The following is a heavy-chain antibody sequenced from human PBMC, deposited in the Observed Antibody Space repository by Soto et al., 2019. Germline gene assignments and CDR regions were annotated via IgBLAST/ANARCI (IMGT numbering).Heavy chain of an antibody. CDR2: ISGGGTGT. Sequence: EVQLLESGGGLVQPGGSLRLSCAASGFTFSSYTINWVRQAPGKGLEWVSAISGGGTGTYYADSVKGRFTISRDNAKNTLYLQMNSLRDEDTAVYYCAKDHLSTLAARPGWFDPWGQGTLVTVSS. CDR3: AKDHLSTLAARPGWFDP. J-gene: IGHJ5*02. V-gene: IGHV3-23*01. D-gene: IGHD6-6*01. CDR1: GFTFSSYT.